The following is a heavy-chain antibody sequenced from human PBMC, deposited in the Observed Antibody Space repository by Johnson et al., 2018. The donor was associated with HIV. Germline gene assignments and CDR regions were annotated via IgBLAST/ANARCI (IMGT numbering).Heavy chain of an antibody. CDR3: ARAGRFTMIQGAFDI. D-gene: IGHD3-22*01. CDR2: TSYDGTYK. CDR1: GFTFNNYA. V-gene: IGHV3-30-3*01. Sequence: VQLVESGGGVVHPGRSLRLSCAASGFTFNNYATHWVRQAPGKGLEWVALTSYDGTYKYYIDSVKGRFTVSRDNSKNTLYLQINSLRTEDTAVYYCARAGRFTMIQGAFDIWGQGTMVTVSS. J-gene: IGHJ3*02.